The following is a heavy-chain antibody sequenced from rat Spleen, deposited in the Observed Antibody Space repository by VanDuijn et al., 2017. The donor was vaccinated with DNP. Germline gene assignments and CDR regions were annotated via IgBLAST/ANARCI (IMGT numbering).Heavy chain of an antibody. Sequence: QVQLKESGPGLVQPSQTLSLTCTVAGFSLTSNNVHWVRQPPGKGLEWMGVIWNTGGTRYNSVLKSRLSISKDTSKSQVFLKMNSLQTEDTATYYCARDPPWAALGHDWFGYWGQGTLVTVSS. CDR2: IWNTGGT. J-gene: IGHJ3*01. D-gene: IGHD1-2*01. V-gene: IGHV2-41*01. CDR3: ARDPPWAALGHDWFGY. CDR1: GFSLTSNN.